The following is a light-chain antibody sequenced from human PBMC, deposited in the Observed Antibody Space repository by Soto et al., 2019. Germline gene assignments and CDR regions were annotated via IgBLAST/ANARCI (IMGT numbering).Light chain of an antibody. V-gene: IGKV3-11*01. CDR1: QFIDRY. CDR3: QQRRTLPPT. J-gene: IGKJ5*01. Sequence: MVLTQSPDTLALSTGERANRSCRASQFIDRYLAWYRQIPGQAPRLLIYDASNRATGIPDRFSGGGSGTDFTLTISRPEPDDFAVYSCQQRRTLPPTFAQGTRLEIK. CDR2: DAS.